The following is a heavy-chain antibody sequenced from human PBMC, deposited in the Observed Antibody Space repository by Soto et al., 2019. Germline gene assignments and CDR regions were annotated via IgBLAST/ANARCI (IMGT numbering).Heavy chain of an antibody. D-gene: IGHD3-22*01. CDR2: VAYDGSKT. Sequence: QVHLVESGGGVVQPGRSLRLTCAASGFTFSSNGMHGVRQAPGKGLELVALVAYDGSKTYYVDSVRGRFTISRDNSENTLYLQMNSLRAEDTAVYYCARWVGGSMYDNRGKYEYWGQGPLVSVSS. V-gene: IGHV3-30*03. CDR3: ARWVGGSMYDNRGKYEY. CDR1: GFTFSSNG. J-gene: IGHJ4*02.